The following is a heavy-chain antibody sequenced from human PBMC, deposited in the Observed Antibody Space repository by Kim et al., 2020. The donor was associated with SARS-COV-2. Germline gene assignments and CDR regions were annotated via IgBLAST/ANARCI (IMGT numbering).Heavy chain of an antibody. CDR2: T. V-gene: IGHV3-23*05. Sequence: TYYAEPVKGRFTISRDKSKNTLYLQMNSLRAEDTAIYYCAKGGTSSRSDYWGQGTLVTVSS. CDR3: AKGGTSSRSDY. J-gene: IGHJ4*02. D-gene: IGHD6-13*01.